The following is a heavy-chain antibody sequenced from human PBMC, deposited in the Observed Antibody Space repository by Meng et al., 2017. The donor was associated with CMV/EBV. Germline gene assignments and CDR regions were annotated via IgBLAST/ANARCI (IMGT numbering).Heavy chain of an antibody. Sequence: SETLSPTCTVSGYSISSGYYWGWIRQPPGKGLEWIGCIYHSGSTYYNPSLKSRVTISVDTSKNQFSLKLSSVTAADTAVYYCASLIAPRERNDYWGQGTLVTVSS. CDR3: ASLIAPRERNDY. J-gene: IGHJ4*02. V-gene: IGHV4-38-2*02. CDR1: GYSISSGYY. CDR2: IYHSGST. D-gene: IGHD6-13*01.